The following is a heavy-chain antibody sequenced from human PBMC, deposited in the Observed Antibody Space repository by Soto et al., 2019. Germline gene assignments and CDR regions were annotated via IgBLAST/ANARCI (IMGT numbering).Heavy chain of an antibody. CDR1: VFTFSSYA. V-gene: IGHV3-23*01. Sequence: GALRLSCAASVFTFSSYAMSWVRQAPGKGLEWVSAISGSGGSTYYADSVKGRFTISRDNSKNTLYLQMNSLRAEDTAVYYCAKDGNYYDSSGYYYVAPYFDYWGQGTLVTVSS. D-gene: IGHD3-22*01. CDR2: ISGSGGST. J-gene: IGHJ4*02. CDR3: AKDGNYYDSSGYYYVAPYFDY.